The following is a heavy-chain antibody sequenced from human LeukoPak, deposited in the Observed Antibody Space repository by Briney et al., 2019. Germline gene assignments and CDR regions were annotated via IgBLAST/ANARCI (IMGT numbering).Heavy chain of an antibody. CDR3: ARRLPNSGTYDGPSGLDY. CDR1: GGSFSGYY. CDR2: VNHGGST. Sequence: PSETLSLTCAVYGGSFSGYYWSWIRQPPGKGLEWIGEVNHGGSTNYSPSLKSRVIISADTSKNQFSLKLTSVTAADAAVYYCARRLPNSGTYDGPSGLDYWGQGTLVTVSS. D-gene: IGHD1-26*01. V-gene: IGHV4-34*01. J-gene: IGHJ4*02.